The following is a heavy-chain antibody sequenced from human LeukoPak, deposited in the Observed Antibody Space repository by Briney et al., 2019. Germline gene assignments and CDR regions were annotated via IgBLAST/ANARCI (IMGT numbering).Heavy chain of an antibody. CDR1: GYTFTSYG. D-gene: IGHD1-1*01. Sequence: ASVKVSCKASGYTFTSYGISWVRPAPGQGLEWMGWINPNSGGTNYAQKFQGRVTRTRDTSISTAYMELSRLRSDDTAVYYCARDAGTPLYYYYGMDVWGQGTTVTVSS. J-gene: IGHJ6*02. CDR3: ARDAGTPLYYYYGMDV. CDR2: INPNSGGT. V-gene: IGHV1-2*02.